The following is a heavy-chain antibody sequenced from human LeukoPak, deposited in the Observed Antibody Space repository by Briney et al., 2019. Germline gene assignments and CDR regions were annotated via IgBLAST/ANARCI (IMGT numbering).Heavy chain of an antibody. CDR2: IYISGRT. J-gene: IGHJ4*01. D-gene: IGHD1-26*01. V-gene: IGHV4-4*07. CDR3: AKLGNQRELRLDY. CDR1: GGSISTYY. Sequence: KPSETLSLTCTVSGGSISTYYWSWIRQPAGKGLEYIGHIYISGRTNYSPSLKSRVTMSVDTSKNQFSLKLSSVTAADTAVYYCAKLGNQRELRLDYWGHGALVTVSS.